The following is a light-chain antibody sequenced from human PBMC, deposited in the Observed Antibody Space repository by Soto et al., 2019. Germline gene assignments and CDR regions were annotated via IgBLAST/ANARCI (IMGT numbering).Light chain of an antibody. CDR2: AAS. V-gene: IGKV1-9*01. J-gene: IGKJ4*01. Sequence: DIQLTQSPSFLSASVGDRVTITCRASQGIRDFLAWYQQKPGKAPKLLIYAASTLQTGVPTRFRGIASGTEFNLIISNLQPADFATYYCQPFNVYPLTFGGGTKVEIK. CDR1: QGIRDF. CDR3: QPFNVYPLT.